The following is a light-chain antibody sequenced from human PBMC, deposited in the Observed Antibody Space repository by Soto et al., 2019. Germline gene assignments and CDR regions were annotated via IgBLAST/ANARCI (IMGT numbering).Light chain of an antibody. Sequence: IVMTQSPSTLSLSAGGRATLSCRSSQSISGTLAWYQQKPGQAPRLLIYGASTRATSFPARFSGSGSGTDFTLTISSLQSEDFAVYFCQQYDNWPPVTFGGGTKVDI. CDR2: GAS. CDR3: QQYDNWPPVT. CDR1: QSISGT. V-gene: IGKV3-15*01. J-gene: IGKJ4*01.